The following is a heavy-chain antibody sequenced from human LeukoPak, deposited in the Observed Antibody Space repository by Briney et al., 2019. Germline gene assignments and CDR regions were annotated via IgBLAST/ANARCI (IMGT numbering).Heavy chain of an antibody. CDR1: GFTFSSYS. CDR3: ARSGAYCGGDCPEDAFDI. CDR2: ISSSSSYI. V-gene: IGHV3-21*01. D-gene: IGHD2-21*01. J-gene: IGHJ3*02. Sequence: GGSLRLSCAASGFTFSSYSMNWVRQAPGKGLEGVSSISSSSSYIYYADSVKGRFTISRDNAKNSLYLQMNSLRAEDTAVYYCARSGAYCGGDCPEDAFDIWGQGTMVTVSS.